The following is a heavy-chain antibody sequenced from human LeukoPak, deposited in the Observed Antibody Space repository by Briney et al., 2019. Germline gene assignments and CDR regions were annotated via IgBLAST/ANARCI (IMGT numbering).Heavy chain of an antibody. V-gene: IGHV4-59*08. J-gene: IGHJ4*02. D-gene: IGHD6-13*01. CDR3: ARRGIAAAGTFDY. Sequence: SETLSLTCTVSGGSINSYYWSWIRQPPGKGLEWIGYIYYSGSTNYNPSLKSRVTISVGTSKNQFSLKLSSVTAADTAVYYCARRGIAAAGTFDYWGQGTLVTVSS. CDR2: IYYSGST. CDR1: GGSINSYY.